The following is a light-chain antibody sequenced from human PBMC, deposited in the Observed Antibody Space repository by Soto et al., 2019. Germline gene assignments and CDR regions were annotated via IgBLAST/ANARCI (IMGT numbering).Light chain of an antibody. CDR1: QSVSSY. CDR2: DAS. J-gene: IGKJ2*01. Sequence: EIVLTQSPATLSLSPGERATLSCRASQSVSSYLAWYQQKPGQAPRLLIYDASNRATGIPARFSGSGSGTDFTLTTSSLEPEDFGVYYCQQRSNFGQGTKLEIK. V-gene: IGKV3-11*01. CDR3: QQRSN.